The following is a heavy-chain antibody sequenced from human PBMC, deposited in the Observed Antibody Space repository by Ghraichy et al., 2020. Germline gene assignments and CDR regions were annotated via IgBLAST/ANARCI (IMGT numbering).Heavy chain of an antibody. CDR2: IYYSGST. J-gene: IGHJ4*02. Sequence: SETLSLTCTVSGGSISSYYWSWIRQPPGKGLEWIGYIYYSGSTNYNPSLKSRVTKSVDTSKNQFSLKLSSVTAADTAVYYCARVISGSYDFWSGYSPGYYFDYWGQGTLVTVSS. V-gene: IGHV4-59*01. D-gene: IGHD3-3*01. CDR3: ARVISGSYDFWSGYSPGYYFDY. CDR1: GGSISSYY.